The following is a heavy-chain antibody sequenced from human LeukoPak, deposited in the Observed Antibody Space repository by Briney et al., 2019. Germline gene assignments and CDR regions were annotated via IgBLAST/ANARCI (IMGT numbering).Heavy chain of an antibody. D-gene: IGHD1-26*01. CDR2: IKEDGSVK. CDR3: ARGSGWLDP. J-gene: IGHJ5*02. V-gene: IGHV3-7*05. CDR1: GFTFRNYW. Sequence: TGGSLRLSCAASGFTFRNYWMSWVRQAPEKGLEWVANIKEDGSVKYYVDSVKGRFTISRDNAKNSLYLHMNSLRVEDRAVYYCARGSGWLDPWGQGTLVTVFS.